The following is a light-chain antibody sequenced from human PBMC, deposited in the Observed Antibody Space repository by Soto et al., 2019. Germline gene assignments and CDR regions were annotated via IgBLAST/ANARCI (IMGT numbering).Light chain of an antibody. CDR3: SSYTSSSTPYV. V-gene: IGLV2-14*01. Sequence: QPASVSGSPGQSITISCTGTSSDVGGYNYVSWYQQHPGKAPKLMIYDVSNRPSGVSNRFSGSKSGNTASLTISGLQAEDEADYYCSSYTSSSTPYVFGTGTKVTVL. J-gene: IGLJ1*01. CDR2: DVS. CDR1: SSDVGGYNY.